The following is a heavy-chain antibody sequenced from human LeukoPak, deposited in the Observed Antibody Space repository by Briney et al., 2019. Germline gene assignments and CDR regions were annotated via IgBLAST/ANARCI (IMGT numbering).Heavy chain of an antibody. Sequence: GASVKVSCKTFGFTFGSYDINWVRQAPGQGLEWMGWISGYNGNTNYAQKLQGRVTMTTDTSTTTVYMELRSLRSDDTAVYYCARARAEGADHWGQGTLVTVSS. CDR2: ISGYNGNT. V-gene: IGHV1-18*01. J-gene: IGHJ5*02. CDR3: ARARAEGADH. D-gene: IGHD3-16*01. CDR1: GFTFGSYD.